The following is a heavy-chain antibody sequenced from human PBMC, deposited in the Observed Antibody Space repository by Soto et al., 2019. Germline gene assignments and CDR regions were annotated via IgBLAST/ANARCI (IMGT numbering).Heavy chain of an antibody. CDR1: GGSISSGGYY. CDR3: ARDPLTAYYDSSGAHTAFDI. J-gene: IGHJ3*02. V-gene: IGHV4-31*03. Sequence: QVQLQESGPGLVKPSQTLSLTCPVSGGSISSGGYYWSWIRHHPGKGLEWIGYIYYSGSTYYNPSLQSRVTMSVDTSKTQFSLKLSSVTAADTAVYYCARDPLTAYYDSSGAHTAFDIWGQGTMVTVSS. CDR2: IYYSGST. D-gene: IGHD3-22*01.